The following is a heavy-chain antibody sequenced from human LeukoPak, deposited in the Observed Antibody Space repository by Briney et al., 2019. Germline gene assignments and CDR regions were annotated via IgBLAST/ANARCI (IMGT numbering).Heavy chain of an antibody. D-gene: IGHD2-2*01. Sequence: ASVKVSCKASGYTFTSYDINWVRQATGQGLEWMGWMNPNSGNTGYAQKFQGRVTMTRNTSISTAYMELSSLRSEDTAVYYCASTGSTRVYYYYGMDVWGQGTTVTVSS. CDR2: MNPNSGNT. CDR3: ASTGSTRVYYYYGMDV. CDR1: GYTFTSYD. J-gene: IGHJ6*02. V-gene: IGHV1-8*01.